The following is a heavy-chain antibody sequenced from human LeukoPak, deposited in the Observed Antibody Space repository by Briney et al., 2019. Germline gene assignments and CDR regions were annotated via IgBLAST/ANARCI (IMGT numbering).Heavy chain of an antibody. D-gene: IGHD6-19*01. Sequence: SETLSLTCTVSGYSISSGYYWGWIRPPPGKGLEWVGSFYHSGSTYYNPSLKSRVTMSVDTSKNQFSLKLSSVTAADTAVYYCAREWEGLAVAGGGRYFDYWGQGTLVTVSS. V-gene: IGHV4-38-2*02. CDR2: FYHSGST. CDR3: AREWEGLAVAGGGRYFDY. J-gene: IGHJ4*02. CDR1: GYSISSGYY.